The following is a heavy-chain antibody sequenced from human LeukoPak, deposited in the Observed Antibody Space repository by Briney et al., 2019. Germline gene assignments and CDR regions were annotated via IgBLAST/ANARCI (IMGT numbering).Heavy chain of an antibody. J-gene: IGHJ4*02. Sequence: KPSETLSLTCTVSGGSISSSSYYWGWIRQPPGKGLEWIGSIYYSGSTYYNPSLKSRVTISVDTSKNQFSLKLSSVTAADTAVYYCARMDGDYVWGSYRYRAIDYWGQGTLVTVSS. CDR2: IYYSGST. CDR1: GGSISSSSYY. V-gene: IGHV4-39*07. CDR3: ARMDGDYVWGSYRYRAIDY. D-gene: IGHD3-16*02.